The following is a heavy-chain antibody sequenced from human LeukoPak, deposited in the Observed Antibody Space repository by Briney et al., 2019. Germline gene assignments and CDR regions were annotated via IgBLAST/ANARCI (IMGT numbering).Heavy chain of an antibody. CDR1: GFTFSSSS. CDR3: ASERYNWYYAFDY. CDR2: ISSGSSYI. V-gene: IGHV3-21*01. Sequence: GGSLRLSCAASGFTFSSSSMNWVRQAPGKGLEWVSSISSGSSYIYYADPLKGRFTVSRDNAKNSLYLQMNSLRAEDTAVYYCASERYNWYYAFDYWGQGILVTVSS. D-gene: IGHD1-7*01. J-gene: IGHJ4*02.